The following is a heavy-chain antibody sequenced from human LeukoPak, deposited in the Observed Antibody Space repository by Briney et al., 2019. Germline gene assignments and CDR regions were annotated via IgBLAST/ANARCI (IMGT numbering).Heavy chain of an antibody. CDR1: GGSFSGYY. J-gene: IGHJ6*03. CDR3: ARGSGYSSSWWSSNYYYYMDV. CDR2: INHSGST. D-gene: IGHD6-13*01. V-gene: IGHV4-34*01. Sequence: PSETLSLTCAVYGGSFSGYYWSWIRQPPGKGLEWIGEINHSGSTYYNPSLKSRVTISVDTSKNQFSLKLSSVTAADTAVYYCARGSGYSSSWWSSNYYYYMDVWGKGTTVTVSS.